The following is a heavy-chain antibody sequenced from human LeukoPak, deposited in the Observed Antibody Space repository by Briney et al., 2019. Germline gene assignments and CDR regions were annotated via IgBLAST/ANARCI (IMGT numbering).Heavy chain of an antibody. Sequence: ASVKVSCKASGGTFNSYAISWVRQAPGQGLEWMGRIIPILGIANYAQRFQGRVTITADKSTSTAYMELSSLRSEDTAVYYCAELPAAGRNFDYWGQGTLVTVSS. CDR2: IIPILGIA. CDR3: AELPAAGRNFDY. J-gene: IGHJ4*02. CDR1: GGTFNSYA. V-gene: IGHV1-69*04. D-gene: IGHD6-13*01.